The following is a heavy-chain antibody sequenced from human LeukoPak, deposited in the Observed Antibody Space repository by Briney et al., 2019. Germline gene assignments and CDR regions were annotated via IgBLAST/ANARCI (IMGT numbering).Heavy chain of an antibody. Sequence: QAGGSLRLSCAASGFTFSSYWMHWVRQAPGKGLVWVSRISTDGSSTNSADSVKGRLTISGDNAKNTLNLQMNSLRAEDTAVYYCVREYSSSSGRAFDMWGQGTMVTVSP. V-gene: IGHV3-74*01. CDR2: ISTDGSST. CDR1: GFTFSSYW. J-gene: IGHJ3*02. D-gene: IGHD6-6*01. CDR3: VREYSSSSGRAFDM.